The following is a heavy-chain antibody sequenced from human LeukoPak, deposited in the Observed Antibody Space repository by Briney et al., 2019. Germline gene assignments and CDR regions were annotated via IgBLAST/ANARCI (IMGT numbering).Heavy chain of an antibody. CDR2: IYYSGST. J-gene: IGHJ4*02. CDR3: ARLAAPGALYFDY. Sequence: SETLSLTCTVSGGSISSYYWSWIRQPPGKGLEWIGYIYYSGSTNYNPSLKGRVTISVDTSKNQFSLKLSSVTAADTAVYYCARLAAPGALYFDYWGQGTLVTVSS. D-gene: IGHD2-15*01. CDR1: GGSISSYY. V-gene: IGHV4-59*01.